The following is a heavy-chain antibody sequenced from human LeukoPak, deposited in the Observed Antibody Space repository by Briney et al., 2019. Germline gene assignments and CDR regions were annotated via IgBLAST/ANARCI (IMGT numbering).Heavy chain of an antibody. CDR3: ARDRQRLVKFAEYFQH. Sequence: PGRSLRLSCAASGFTFSSYAMHWVRQAPGKGLEWVAVISYDGSNKYYADSVKGRFTISRDNSKNTLYLQMNSLRAEDTAVYYCARDRQRLVKFAEYFQHWGQGTLVTVSS. CDR2: ISYDGSNK. D-gene: IGHD6-19*01. J-gene: IGHJ1*01. V-gene: IGHV3-30-3*01. CDR1: GFTFSSYA.